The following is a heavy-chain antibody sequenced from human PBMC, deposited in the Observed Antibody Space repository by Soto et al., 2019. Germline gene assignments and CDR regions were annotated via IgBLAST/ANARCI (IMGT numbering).Heavy chain of an antibody. CDR2: IYWDDDK. J-gene: IGHJ5*02. V-gene: IGHV2-5*02. D-gene: IGHD5-12*01. CDR3: AHLYAESGYDWRYDP. Sequence: KESGPPLVNPTQTLTLTCNFSGFSLSTKGVGVGWIRQPPGKALEWLGIIYWDDDKRYRPSLNNRLTITKDTSKNQVVLTMTNVDTVDTGTYFCAHLYAESGYDWRYDPWGQGTRVTVSS. CDR1: GFSLSTKGVG.